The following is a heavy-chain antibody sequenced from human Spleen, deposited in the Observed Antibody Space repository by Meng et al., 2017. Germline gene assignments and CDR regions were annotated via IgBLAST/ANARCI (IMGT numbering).Heavy chain of an antibody. CDR1: GGIFSNYV. J-gene: IGHJ4*02. V-gene: IGHV1-18*01. Sequence: ASVKVSCKAPGGIFSNYVIGWVRQAPGQGLEWMGWISGYNDDTNYAQKVQGRVTMTTDTSTSTAYMELRSLRSDDTAVYYCARIAVAGSFDYWGQGTLVTVSS. D-gene: IGHD6-19*01. CDR3: ARIAVAGSFDY. CDR2: ISGYNDDT.